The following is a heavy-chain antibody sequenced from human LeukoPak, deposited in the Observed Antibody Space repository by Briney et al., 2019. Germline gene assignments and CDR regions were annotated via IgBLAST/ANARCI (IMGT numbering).Heavy chain of an antibody. D-gene: IGHD3-22*01. J-gene: IGHJ3*02. CDR3: AREIRLDYYDSSGYYYRDAFDI. CDR2: IYYSGST. Sequence: KPSETLSLTCTVSGGSISSYYWSWIRQPPGKGLEWIGYIYYSGSTNYNPSLKSRVTIPVDTSKNQFSLKLSSVTAADTAVYYCAREIRLDYYDSSGYYYRDAFDIWGQGTMVTVSS. CDR1: GGSISSYY. V-gene: IGHV4-59*01.